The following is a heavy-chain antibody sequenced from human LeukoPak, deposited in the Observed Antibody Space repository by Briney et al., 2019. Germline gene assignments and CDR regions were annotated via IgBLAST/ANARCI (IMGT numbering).Heavy chain of an antibody. J-gene: IGHJ4*02. CDR3: ARARFGWNDVLGIDY. CDR1: GFTFSSYW. CDR2: IISDGSST. D-gene: IGHD1-1*01. Sequence: GGSLRLSCAASGFTFSSYWMHWVRQAPGKGLVWVSRIISDGSSTSYADSVKGQFTISRDNAKNTLFLQMNSLRAEDTAVYYCARARFGWNDVLGIDYWGQGTLVTVSS. V-gene: IGHV3-74*01.